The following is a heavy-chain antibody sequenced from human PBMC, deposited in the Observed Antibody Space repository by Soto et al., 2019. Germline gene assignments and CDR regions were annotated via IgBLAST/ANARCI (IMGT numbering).Heavy chain of an antibody. V-gene: IGHV3-48*01. Sequence: GGSLRLSCAASGFTFSSYSMNWVRQAPGKGLEWVSYISSSSSTIYYADSVKGRFTISRDNSKNTLYLQMNSLRAEDTAVYYCARTPSRNYYYGMDVWGQGPTVTVSS. J-gene: IGHJ6*02. CDR2: ISSSSSTI. CDR3: ARTPSRNYYYGMDV. CDR1: GFTFSSYS.